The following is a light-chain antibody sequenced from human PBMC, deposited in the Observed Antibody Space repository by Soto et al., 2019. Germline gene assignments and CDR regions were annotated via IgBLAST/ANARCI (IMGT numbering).Light chain of an antibody. CDR2: DAS. J-gene: IGKJ5*01. Sequence: EIVLTQSPANLSLSPGERATLSCRASQSVSSYLAWYQQKPGQAPRLLIYDASNRATGIPARFSGSGSGTDFTLTISSLETEDFAFYYCQQRSNWPPITFGQGTRLEIK. CDR3: QQRSNWPPIT. V-gene: IGKV3-11*01. CDR1: QSVSSY.